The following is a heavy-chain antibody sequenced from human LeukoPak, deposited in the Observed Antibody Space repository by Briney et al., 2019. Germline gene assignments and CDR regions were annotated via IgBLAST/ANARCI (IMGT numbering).Heavy chain of an antibody. V-gene: IGHV4-59*11. D-gene: IGHD3-10*01. CDR3: ARDRAYASGKNWFDP. CDR2: IDHSGST. Sequence: SETLSLTCSVSGDSIENHYWSWIRQPPGKGLEWIGHIDHSGSTNRHPSLRSRVTISVDTFKNQFSLKLNSVTAADTAVYFCARDRAYASGKNWFDPWGQGTQVTVSS. J-gene: IGHJ5*02. CDR1: GDSIENHY.